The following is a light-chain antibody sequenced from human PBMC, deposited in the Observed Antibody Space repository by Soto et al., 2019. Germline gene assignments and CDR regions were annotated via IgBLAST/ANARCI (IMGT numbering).Light chain of an antibody. J-gene: IGKJ1*01. CDR3: QQYGSSGT. V-gene: IGKV3-20*01. CDR1: QSVSNNY. CDR2: GAS. Sequence: EIVLTQSPGTLSLSPGERATLSCRASQSVSNNYLAWYQQKPGQAPRLLIYGASNRATGIPDRFSGSGSGTDFTLTISRLEPEDFAVYNCQQYGSSGTFGQGTRWIS.